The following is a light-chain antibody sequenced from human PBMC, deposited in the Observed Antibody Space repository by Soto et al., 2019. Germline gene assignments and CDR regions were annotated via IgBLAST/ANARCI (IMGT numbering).Light chain of an antibody. Sequence: VVLTQSPATLSLSPGERATLSCRTSLSVSVYLDWYQQKPGQAPRLLISAASIRATGIPARFSGSGSGTDFTLTISSLEPKDFAVYYCHQRQYWPPITFGQGTRLEIK. CDR3: HQRQYWPPIT. J-gene: IGKJ5*01. CDR2: AAS. V-gene: IGKV3-11*01. CDR1: LSVSVY.